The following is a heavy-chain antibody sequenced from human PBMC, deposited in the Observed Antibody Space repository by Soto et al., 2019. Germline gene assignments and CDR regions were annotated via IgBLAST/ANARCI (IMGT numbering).Heavy chain of an antibody. CDR1: GGSISSGDYY. Sequence: SETLSLTCTVSGGSISSGDYYWSWIRQPPGKGLEWIGYISYSGNTYYNPSLETRVTISVDTSKNQFSLRLTSVTAADTAVYYCARASTVTTGAKFDYWGQGTTVTRLL. CDR2: ISYSGNT. D-gene: IGHD4-17*01. CDR3: ARASTVTTGAKFDY. V-gene: IGHV4-30-4*01. J-gene: IGHJ4*02.